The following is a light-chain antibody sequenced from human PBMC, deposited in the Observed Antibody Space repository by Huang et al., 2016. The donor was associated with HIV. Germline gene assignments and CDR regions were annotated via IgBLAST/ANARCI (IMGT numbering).Light chain of an antibody. Sequence: AVQLTQSPSSLSASVGDTVIISCRASHDIGTSLAWYQQRTGRAPKLLISAASTLQTGVPSRFSGDSAGTYFTLFITNLQPEDFATYYCQQLHTYPITFGQGTRLDMK. V-gene: IGKV1-13*02. J-gene: IGKJ5*01. CDR3: QQLHTYPIT. CDR2: AAS. CDR1: HDIGTS.